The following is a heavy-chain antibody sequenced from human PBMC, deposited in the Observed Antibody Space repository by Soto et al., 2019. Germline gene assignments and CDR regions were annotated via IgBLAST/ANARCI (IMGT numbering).Heavy chain of an antibody. J-gene: IGHJ6*03. D-gene: IGHD4-4*01. Sequence: GGSLRLSCAASGFTFSSYGMHWVRQAPGKGLEWVAVISYDGSNKYYADSVKGRFTISRDNSKNTLYLQMNSLRAEDTAGYYCAKDGNDYSNYYYYMDVWGKGTTVTVSS. V-gene: IGHV3-30*18. CDR1: GFTFSSYG. CDR3: AKDGNDYSNYYYYMDV. CDR2: ISYDGSNK.